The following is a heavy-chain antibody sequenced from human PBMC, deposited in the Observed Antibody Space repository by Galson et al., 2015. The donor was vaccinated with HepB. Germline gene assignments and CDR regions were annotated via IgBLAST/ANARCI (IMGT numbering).Heavy chain of an antibody. J-gene: IGHJ6*03. CDR1: GFTFSSSA. V-gene: IGHV1-58*01. Sequence: SVKVSCKASGFTFSSSAVQWVRQARGQRLEWIGWIVVGSGNTNYAQKFQERVTITRDMSTSTAYMELSSLRSEDTAVYYCAADARSGGYYYYYMDVWGKGTTVTVSS. CDR3: AADARSGGYYYYYMDV. CDR2: IVVGSGNT. D-gene: IGHD3-10*01.